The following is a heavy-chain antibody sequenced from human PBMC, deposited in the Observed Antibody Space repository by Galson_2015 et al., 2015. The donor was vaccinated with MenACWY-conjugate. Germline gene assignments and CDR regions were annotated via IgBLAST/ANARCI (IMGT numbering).Heavy chain of an antibody. V-gene: IGHV3-23*01. CDR1: GFTVSSNY. CDR2: ISGSGGST. CDR3: AKGSYGDFPRSWFDP. Sequence: SLRLSCAASGFTVSSNYMSWVRQAPGRGLEWVSVISGSGGSTYYADSVKGRFTISRDNSKNTLYLQMNSLRAEDTAVYYCAKGSYGDFPRSWFDPWGQGTLVTVSS. D-gene: IGHD4-17*01. J-gene: IGHJ5*02.